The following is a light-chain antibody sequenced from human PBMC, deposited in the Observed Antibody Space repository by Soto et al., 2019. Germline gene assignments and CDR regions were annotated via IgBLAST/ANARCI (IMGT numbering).Light chain of an antibody. CDR3: QESYSIPYT. Sequence: DIQMTQSPSSLSASVGDRVTITCRASQSINTYLNWYQQRPGKGPKVLFYAASRLQGGVPSRFSGSGSGTDFTLTISSLQPEDFATYYCQESYSIPYTFGQGTKLEI. CDR1: QSINTY. CDR2: AAS. J-gene: IGKJ2*01. V-gene: IGKV1-39*01.